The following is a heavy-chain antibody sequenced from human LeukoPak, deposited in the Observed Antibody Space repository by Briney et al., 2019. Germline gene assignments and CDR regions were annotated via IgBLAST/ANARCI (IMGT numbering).Heavy chain of an antibody. V-gene: IGHV4-4*09. CDR2: IYTSGST. D-gene: IGHD2-2*01. J-gene: IGHJ6*02. Sequence: SEPLSLTCTVSGGSISSYYWSWIRQPPGKGLEWIGYIYTSGSTNYNPSLKSRVTISLDTSNNQFSLKLSSVTAADTAVYYCAREAPAAITTGMDVWGQGTTVTVSS. CDR3: AREAPAAITTGMDV. CDR1: GGSISSYY.